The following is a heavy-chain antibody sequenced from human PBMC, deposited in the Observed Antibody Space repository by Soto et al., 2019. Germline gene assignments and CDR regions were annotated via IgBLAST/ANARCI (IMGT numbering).Heavy chain of an antibody. CDR2: ITSSGDTI. J-gene: IGHJ4*02. Sequence: PGGSLRLSCAASGFIFSDYYMTWIRQAPGMGLEWVSYITSSGDTIYYADSVKGRFTLSRDNAKNSLYLQMNSLRAEDTAVYYCARARRLHTNFDSWGQGTLVTVSS. CDR3: ARARRLHTNFDS. V-gene: IGHV3-11*01. D-gene: IGHD5-12*01. CDR1: GFIFSDYY.